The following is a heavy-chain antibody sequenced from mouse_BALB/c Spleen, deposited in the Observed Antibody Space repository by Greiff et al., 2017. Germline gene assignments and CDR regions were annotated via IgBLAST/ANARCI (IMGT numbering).Heavy chain of an antibody. D-gene: IGHD2-3*01. CDR1: GYSITSDYA. J-gene: IGHJ2*01. Sequence: EVKLQESGPGLVKPSQSLSLTCTVTGYSITSDYAWNWIRQFPGNQLEWMGYISYSGSTSYNPSLKSRISITRDTSKNQFFLQLNSVTTEDTATYYCARSDGYYFDYWGQGTTLTVSS. V-gene: IGHV3-2*02. CDR2: ISYSGST. CDR3: ARSDGYYFDY.